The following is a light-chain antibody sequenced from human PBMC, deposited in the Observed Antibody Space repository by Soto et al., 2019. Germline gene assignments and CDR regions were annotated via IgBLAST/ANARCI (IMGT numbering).Light chain of an antibody. V-gene: IGKV3-11*01. CDR2: DAS. Sequence: EIGLSQSPATLSLSQGERATLSCRASQSVKTFLVWYQQRPGQAPRLLIYDASHRAAGIPARFSGSGFGTDFTLTISSLEPEDAAVYYCQQRSNWPPITFGQGTRLEVK. J-gene: IGKJ5*01. CDR1: QSVKTF. CDR3: QQRSNWPPIT.